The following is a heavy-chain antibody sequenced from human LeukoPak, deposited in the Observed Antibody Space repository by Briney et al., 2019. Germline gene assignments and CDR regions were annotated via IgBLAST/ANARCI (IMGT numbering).Heavy chain of an antibody. V-gene: IGHV3-30*18. CDR3: AKEGGEMKGAMDI. CDR1: GFMFTNYG. CDR2: VSDDGSNE. J-gene: IGHJ3*02. Sequence: SEGSLRLSCLASGFMFTNYGMHWVRQAPGKGLEWVALVSDDGSNEFYADSVRGRFSISRDNSKNTVYVQMNSLRLEDTAVYFCAKEGGEMKGAMDIWGQGTMVTVSS. D-gene: IGHD2-2*01.